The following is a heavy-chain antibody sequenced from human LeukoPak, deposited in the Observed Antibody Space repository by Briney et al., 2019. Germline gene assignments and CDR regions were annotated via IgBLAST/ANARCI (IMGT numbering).Heavy chain of an antibody. J-gene: IGHJ3*02. CDR3: ARLLTVTTLDAFDI. D-gene: IGHD4-17*01. Sequence: SQTLPLTCTVSGGSISSSSYYWGWIRQPPGKGLEWIGSIYYSGSTYYNPSLKSRVTISVDTSKNQFSLKLSSVTAADTAVYYCARLLTVTTLDAFDIWGQGTMVTVSS. CDR2: IYYSGST. CDR1: GGSISSSSYY. V-gene: IGHV4-39*01.